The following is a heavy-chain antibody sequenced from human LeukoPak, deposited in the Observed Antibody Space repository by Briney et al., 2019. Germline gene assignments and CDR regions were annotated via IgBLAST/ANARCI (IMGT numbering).Heavy chain of an antibody. CDR3: ARGVQDFDY. J-gene: IGHJ4*02. CDR1: GFTFSSYG. CDR2: IWYDGSNK. V-gene: IGHV3-33*01. Sequence: GRSLRLSCAASGFTFSSYGMHWVRQAPGKGLEWVTVIWYDGSNKYYADSVKGRFTISRDNSKNTLYPQMNSLRAEDTAVYYCARGVQDFDYWGQGTLVTVSS.